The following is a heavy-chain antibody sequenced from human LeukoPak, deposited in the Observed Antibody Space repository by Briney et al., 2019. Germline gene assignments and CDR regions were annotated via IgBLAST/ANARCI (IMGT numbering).Heavy chain of an antibody. D-gene: IGHD3-10*01. CDR2: ISGSGGST. Sequence: GGSLRLSCAASGFTFSSCAMSWVRQAPGKGLEWVSAISGSGGSTYYADSVRGRFTISRDNSKNTLYLQMNILRAEDTAVYFCAKDFYEWFGELSYFDYWGQGILVTVSS. CDR1: GFTFSSCA. V-gene: IGHV3-23*01. J-gene: IGHJ4*02. CDR3: AKDFYEWFGELSYFDY.